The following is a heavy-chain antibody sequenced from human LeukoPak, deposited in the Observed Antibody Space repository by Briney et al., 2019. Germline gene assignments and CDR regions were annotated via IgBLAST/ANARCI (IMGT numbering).Heavy chain of an antibody. CDR3: ASARRRSSCTPKGKKTLNTSSTGARAPWSPSPQVYVWAGTGTVSLCDAFDI. J-gene: IGHJ3*02. CDR1: GGSIRSSKYF. D-gene: IGHD6-13*01. V-gene: IGHV4-39*07. CDR2: IYYSGST. Sequence: SETLSLTCTVSGGSIRSSKYFWGWIRQPPGKGLEWIRSIYYSGSTYYNPSLKSRVTISVDTSKNQFSLKLTSVTAADAAVYYCASARRRSSCTPKGKKTLNTSSTGARAPWSPSPQVYVWAGTGTVSLCDAFDIWGQGTMVTVSS.